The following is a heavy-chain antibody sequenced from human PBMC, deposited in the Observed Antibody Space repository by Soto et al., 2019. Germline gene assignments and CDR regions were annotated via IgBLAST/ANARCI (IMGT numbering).Heavy chain of an antibody. CDR2: TYYKSKWNN. CDR1: GDSVSSNSAG. V-gene: IGHV6-1*01. Sequence: PSQILSLTCVISGDSVSSNSAGWNWIRQSPSRGLEWLGRTYYKSKWNNDYALSVKSRITINPDTSKNQFSLHLYSVTPEDAAVYSCTGITRFRGMDVCRKETPVTVSS. J-gene: IGHJ6*04. D-gene: IGHD3-10*01. CDR3: TGITRFRGMDV.